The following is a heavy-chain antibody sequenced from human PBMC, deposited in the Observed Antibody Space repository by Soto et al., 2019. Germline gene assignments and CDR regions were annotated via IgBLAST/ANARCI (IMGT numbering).Heavy chain of an antibody. CDR1: GFTFSNYA. CDR3: AKDGYYDSSGYKLAEYFQH. V-gene: IGHV3-23*01. CDR2: ISGSGGST. D-gene: IGHD3-22*01. Sequence: GGSLRLSCAASGFTFSNYAMSWVRQAPGKGLEWVSAISGSGGSTYYADSVKDRFTISRDNSKNTLYLQMNSLRAEDTAVYYCAKDGYYDSSGYKLAEYFQHWGQGTLVTVSS. J-gene: IGHJ1*01.